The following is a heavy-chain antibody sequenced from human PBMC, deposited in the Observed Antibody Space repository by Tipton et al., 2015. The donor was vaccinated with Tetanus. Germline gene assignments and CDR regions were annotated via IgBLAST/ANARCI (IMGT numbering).Heavy chain of an antibody. J-gene: IGHJ3*01. V-gene: IGHV1-69-2*01. CDR2: IDPEDGET. CDR3: ARERGNRGNAFDL. CDR1: GYTFIDYY. D-gene: IGHD3-16*01. Sequence: QSGAEVRKPGATVKISCMVSGYTFIDYYIHWVQQAPGKGLEWMGLIDPEDGETVYAEKFQGRVTITADTSTSTVYLELSSLRPGDTAVYYCARERGNRGNAFDLWGQGTMVAVSS.